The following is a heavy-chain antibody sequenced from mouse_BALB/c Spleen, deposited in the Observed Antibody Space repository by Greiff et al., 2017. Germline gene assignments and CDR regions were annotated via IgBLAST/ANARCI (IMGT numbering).Heavy chain of an antibody. CDR2: IDPENGDT. V-gene: IGHV14-4*02. D-gene: IGHD2-2*01. CDR1: GFNIKDYY. CDR3: SAEGYGSLGAWFAY. Sequence: VQLQQSGAELVRSGASVKLSCTASGFNIKDYYMHWVKQRPEQGLEWIGWIDPENGDTEYAPKFQGKATMTADTSSNTAYLQLSSLTSEDTAVYYGSAEGYGSLGAWFAYWGQGTLVTVSA. J-gene: IGHJ3*01.